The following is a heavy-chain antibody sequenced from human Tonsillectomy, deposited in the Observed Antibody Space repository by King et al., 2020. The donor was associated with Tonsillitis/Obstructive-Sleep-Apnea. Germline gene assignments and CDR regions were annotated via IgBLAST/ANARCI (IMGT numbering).Heavy chain of an antibody. Sequence: QLVQSGAEVKKPGSSVKVSCKASGGTFSGYAINWVRQAPGQGLEWMGRIIPIFNIANYAQKFQGRVTITADKSTSTVYMELNSLRSEDTAMYYCARDAGYCTTPGCYKPLDYWGQGTLVTVSS. CDR2: IIPIFNIA. CDR1: GGTFSGYA. CDR3: ARDAGYCTTPGCYKPLDY. J-gene: IGHJ4*02. D-gene: IGHD2-2*02. V-gene: IGHV1-69*04.